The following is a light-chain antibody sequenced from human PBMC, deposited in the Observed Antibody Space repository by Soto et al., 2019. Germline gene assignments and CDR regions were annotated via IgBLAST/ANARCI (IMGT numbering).Light chain of an antibody. Sequence: AIQMTQSPSSLSASAGDRVTIACRASQGIGSDLGWYQQKPGKAPKLLIYDASSLQSGVPSRFSGSGSGTDFTLTIISLQPEDFATYYCLQDRSYPYTFGQGTTLEIK. CDR3: LQDRSYPYT. CDR1: QGIGSD. V-gene: IGKV1-6*01. J-gene: IGKJ2*01. CDR2: DAS.